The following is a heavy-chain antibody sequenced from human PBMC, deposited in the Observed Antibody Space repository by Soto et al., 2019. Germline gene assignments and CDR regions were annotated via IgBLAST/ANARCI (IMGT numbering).Heavy chain of an antibody. CDR3: ARDRIQLWFVNGMDV. V-gene: IGHV4-30-4*01. CDR1: GGSISSGDYY. Sequence: PSETLSLTCTVSGGSISSGDYYWSWIRQPPGRGLEWIGYIYYSGSTYYNPSLKSRVTISVDTSKNQFSLKLSSVTAADTAVYYCARDRIQLWFVNGMDVWGQGTTGTVSS. D-gene: IGHD5-18*01. J-gene: IGHJ6*02. CDR2: IYYSGST.